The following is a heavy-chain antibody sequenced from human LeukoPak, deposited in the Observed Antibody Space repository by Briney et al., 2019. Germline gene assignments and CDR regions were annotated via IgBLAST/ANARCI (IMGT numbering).Heavy chain of an antibody. J-gene: IGHJ6*02. Sequence: GGPLRLSCSASGYTVSRNFMSWVGQAPGKGLEGCSFIYSGDSTYYADSVKGRFTISRDNSKNTLYLQMNSLRAEDTAVYYCARSSAGYYYYYGMDVWGQGTTVTVSS. CDR3: ARSSAGYYYYYGMDV. V-gene: IGHV3-66*02. CDR2: IYSGDST. D-gene: IGHD6-13*01. CDR1: GYTVSRNF.